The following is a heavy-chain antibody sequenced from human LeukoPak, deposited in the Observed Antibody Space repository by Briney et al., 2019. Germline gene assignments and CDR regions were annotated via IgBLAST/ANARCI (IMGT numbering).Heavy chain of an antibody. CDR1: GFTFSSYS. J-gene: IGHJ6*03. V-gene: IGHV3-21*01. CDR3: ARELGQQLVRPYYYYMDV. CDR2: ISSSSSYI. Sequence: GGSLRLSCAASGFTFSSYSMNWVRQAPGKGLEWVSSISSSSSYIYYADSVKGRFTISRDNAKNSLYLQMNSLRAEDTAVYYCARELGQQLVRPYYYYMDVWGKGTTVTVSS. D-gene: IGHD6-13*01.